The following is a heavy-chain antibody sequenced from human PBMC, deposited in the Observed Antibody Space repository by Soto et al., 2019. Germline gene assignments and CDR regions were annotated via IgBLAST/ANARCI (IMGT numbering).Heavy chain of an antibody. J-gene: IGHJ6*02. CDR3: ARYSNNWFQTEGMDV. V-gene: IGHV4-4*07. CDR1: VDSISTYY. CDR2: IDASGNT. Sequence: QVQLRESGPGLVKASETLSLTCTVSVDSISTYYWSWIRRPAGKGLEWIGRIDASGNTNYNPSLNSRVTMSADTSKKQFSLKLTSVTAADTAVYYCARYSNNWFQTEGMDVWGQGTTVTVSS. D-gene: IGHD1-20*01.